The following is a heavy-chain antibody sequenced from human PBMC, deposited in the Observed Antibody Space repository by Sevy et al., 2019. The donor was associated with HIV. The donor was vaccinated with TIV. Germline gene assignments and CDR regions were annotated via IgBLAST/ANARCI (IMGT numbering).Heavy chain of an antibody. CDR3: AKRSSSSWYYIGY. D-gene: IGHD6-13*01. V-gene: IGHV3-23*01. Sequence: GGSLRLSCAASGFTFSSYAMSWVRQAPGKGLEWVSAISGSGGSTYYADSVKGRFTISRETSKNTLYLQMNSLRAEDTAVYYCAKRSSSSWYYIGYWGQGTLVTVSS. CDR1: GFTFSSYA. CDR2: ISGSGGST. J-gene: IGHJ4*02.